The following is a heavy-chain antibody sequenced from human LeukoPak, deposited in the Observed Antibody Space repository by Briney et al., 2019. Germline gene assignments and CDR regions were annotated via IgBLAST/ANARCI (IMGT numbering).Heavy chain of an antibody. CDR3: ARYRIAAAGTWFYY. CDR2: IYSGGST. D-gene: IGHD6-13*01. V-gene: IGHV3-53*01. J-gene: IGHJ4*02. CDR1: GFTVSSNY. Sequence: AGSLRLSCAASGFTVSSNYMSWVRQAPGKGLEWVSDIYSGGSTYYAASVKGRFTISRDNSKNTLYLQMNSVRAEDTAVYYCARYRIAAAGTWFYYWGQGTLVTVSS.